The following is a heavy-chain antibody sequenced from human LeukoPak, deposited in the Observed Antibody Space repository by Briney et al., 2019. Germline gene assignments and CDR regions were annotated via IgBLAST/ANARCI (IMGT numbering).Heavy chain of an antibody. D-gene: IGHD3-22*01. V-gene: IGHV3-30*18. J-gene: IGHJ4*02. CDR1: GFTFSSYG. Sequence: GGSLRLSCAASGFTFSSYGMNWVRQAPGKGLEWVAIISYDGSNKYYADSVKGRFTISRDNSKNTLYLQMNSLRAEDTAVYYCANTYYYDSSGARALGYWGQGTLVTVSS. CDR2: ISYDGSNK. CDR3: ANTYYYDSSGARALGY.